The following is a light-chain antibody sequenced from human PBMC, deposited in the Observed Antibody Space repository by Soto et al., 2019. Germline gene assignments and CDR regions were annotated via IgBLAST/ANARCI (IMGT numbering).Light chain of an antibody. CDR2: AAS. Sequence: DIQMTQSPSSVSASVGDSVTITCRASQPIDTFLHWYQQTPGRAPNLLIYAASNLQSGVPSRFRGSGSGTDFTLTISSLQPEDFATYYCHQSYSTLSITFGQGTRLEI. CDR1: QPIDTF. CDR3: HQSYSTLSIT. J-gene: IGKJ5*01. V-gene: IGKV1-39*01.